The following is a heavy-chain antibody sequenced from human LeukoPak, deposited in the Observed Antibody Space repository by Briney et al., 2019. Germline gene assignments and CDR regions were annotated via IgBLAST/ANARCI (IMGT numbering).Heavy chain of an antibody. V-gene: IGHV3-30-3*01. D-gene: IGHD1-26*01. CDR3: AREGGSDGVHYFDY. CDR2: ISYDGSNK. Sequence: GRSLRLSCAASGFTFSSYAMHWVRQAPGKGLEWVAVISYDGSNKYYADSVKGRFTISRDNSKNTLYLQMNSLRAEDTAVYYCAREGGSDGVHYFDYWGQGTLVAVSS. J-gene: IGHJ4*02. CDR1: GFTFSSYA.